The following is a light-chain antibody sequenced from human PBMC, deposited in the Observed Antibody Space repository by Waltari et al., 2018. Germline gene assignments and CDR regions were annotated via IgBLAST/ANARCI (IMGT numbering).Light chain of an antibody. CDR3: QQYGSSPRT. CDR1: RTVSSTY. CDR2: AAS. V-gene: IGKV3-20*01. Sequence: DIVLTQSPGTLSLSPGERATLSGRASRTVSSTYLAWYQQKPGQAPRLLIYAASSRATGIPDRFSGGGSGTDFTLTISRLEPEDFAVYYCQQYGSSPRTFGQGTKVEIK. J-gene: IGKJ1*01.